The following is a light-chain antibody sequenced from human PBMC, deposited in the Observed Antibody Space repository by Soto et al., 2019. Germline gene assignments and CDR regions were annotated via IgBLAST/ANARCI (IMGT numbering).Light chain of an antibody. CDR3: QQYGSSPLT. V-gene: IGKV3-20*01. J-gene: IGKJ4*01. CDR1: QSVSSSY. Sequence: EIVLTQSPGTLSLSPGERATLSCRASQSVSSSYLAWYQQKPGQAPRLLIYGASSRATGIPDRFSGSGSGTDFTLTISRLEPEDFAGYCCQQYGSSPLTFGGGTKVEIK. CDR2: GAS.